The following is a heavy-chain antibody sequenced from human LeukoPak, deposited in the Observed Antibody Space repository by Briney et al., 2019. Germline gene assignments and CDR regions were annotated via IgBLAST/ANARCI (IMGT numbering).Heavy chain of an antibody. D-gene: IGHD2-2*01. CDR2: ISGSGGNT. V-gene: IGHV3-23*01. J-gene: IGHJ4*02. Sequence: GGSLRLSCAASGFTFSSYAMSCVRQAPGKGLEWVSAISGSGGNTYYADSVKGRFTISRDNSMKTLYLQMNSLRAEDTAVYYCAKPPEYCRSTNCPTDYWGQGTLVTVSS. CDR1: GFTFSSYA. CDR3: AKPPEYCRSTNCPTDY.